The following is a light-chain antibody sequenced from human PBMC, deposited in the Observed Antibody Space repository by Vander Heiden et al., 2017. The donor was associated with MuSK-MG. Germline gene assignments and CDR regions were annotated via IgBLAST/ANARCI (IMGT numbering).Light chain of an antibody. CDR2: KAS. J-gene: IGKJ3*01. CDR3: YPDHMYFT. CDR1: QSISSW. V-gene: IGKV1-5*03. Sequence: SPSTPSASVGDRVTITCRASQSISSWLAWYQQKPGKAPKLLIYKASSLESGVPASFTGGGFRTERVPTVSTWHLPDFSTYYFYPDHMYFTFGPGTKVDIK.